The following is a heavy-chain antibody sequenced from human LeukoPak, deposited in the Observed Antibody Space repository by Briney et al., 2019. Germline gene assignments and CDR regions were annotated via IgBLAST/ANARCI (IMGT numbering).Heavy chain of an antibody. J-gene: IGHJ6*03. Sequence: GGSLRLSCAASGFSFSNYGMHWVRQAPGKGLEWVAALLYDGNTKHYADSVKGRFTISRDISKNTFYLQMNSLTAEDTAVYYCARDHRPEIQYYYMDVWGKGTTVAVSS. V-gene: IGHV3-33*01. CDR3: ARDHRPEIQYYYMDV. CDR2: LLYDGNTK. D-gene: IGHD1-14*01. CDR1: GFSFSNYG.